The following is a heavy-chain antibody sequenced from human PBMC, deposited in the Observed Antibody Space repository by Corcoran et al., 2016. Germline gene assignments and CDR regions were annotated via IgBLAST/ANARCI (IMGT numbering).Heavy chain of an antibody. CDR1: GFTFSSYS. J-gene: IGHJ4*02. CDR3: AAGADFWSGYYGETDY. Sequence: EVQLVESGGGLVQPGGSLRLSCAASGFTFSSYSMNWVRQAPGKGLEWVSYISSSSSTIYYADSVKGRFTISRDNAKNSLYLQMNSLRAEDTAVYYCAAGADFWSGYYGETDYWGQGTLVTVSS. D-gene: IGHD3-3*01. V-gene: IGHV3-48*04. CDR2: ISSSSSTI.